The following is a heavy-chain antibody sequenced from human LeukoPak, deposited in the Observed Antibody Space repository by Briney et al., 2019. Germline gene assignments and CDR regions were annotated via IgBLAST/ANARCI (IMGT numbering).Heavy chain of an antibody. D-gene: IGHD3-10*01. CDR2: IFYSGST. J-gene: IGHJ3*02. Sequence: PSETLSLTCAVCGGSFSGYYWSWIRQPPGKGLEWIGNIFYSGSTYYSPSLRSRVTISLDTSRNQFSLKLNFVTAADTAVYYCAKSNGYGLVDIWGQGTMVTVSS. CDR3: AKSNGYGLVDI. CDR1: GGSFSGYY. V-gene: IGHV4-34*12.